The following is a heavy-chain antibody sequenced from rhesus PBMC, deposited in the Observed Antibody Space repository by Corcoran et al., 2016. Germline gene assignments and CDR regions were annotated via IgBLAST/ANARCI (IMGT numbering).Heavy chain of an antibody. J-gene: IGHJ4*01. D-gene: IGHD6-31*01. CDR3: ARHYSSGCDY. V-gene: IGHV4-93*02. Sequence: QVQLQESGPAVVKPSETLSLTCAVSGGSISSSNWWSWIRQSPGKGLEWIGGIYGSGGSTEYNPSLKSRVTISIDTSKNQFSLKLSSVTAADTAVYYWARHYSSGCDYWGQGVLVTVSS. CDR1: GGSISSSNW. CDR2: IYGSGGST.